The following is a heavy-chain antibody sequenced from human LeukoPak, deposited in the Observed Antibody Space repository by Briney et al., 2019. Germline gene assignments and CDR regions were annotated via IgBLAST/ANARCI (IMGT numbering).Heavy chain of an antibody. CDR3: ARHLGPTEASDP. V-gene: IGHV5-51*01. J-gene: IGHJ5*02. CDR1: GYSFTTYW. Sequence: GESLKISCKGSGYSFTTYWIGWVRQMPGRGLEWMGIIYPGDSDTRYSPSFQGQVAISADKSISSAYLQWRSLKASATAMYYCARHLGPTEASDPWGQGTLVTVSS. D-gene: IGHD4-17*01. CDR2: IYPGDSDT.